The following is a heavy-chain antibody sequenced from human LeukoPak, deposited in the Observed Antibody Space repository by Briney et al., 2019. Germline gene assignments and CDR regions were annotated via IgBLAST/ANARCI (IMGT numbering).Heavy chain of an antibody. D-gene: IGHD6-13*01. CDR2: IYYSGST. CDR1: GGSISSYY. Sequence: PSETLSLTCTVSGGSISSYYWSWIRQPPGKGLEWIGYIYYSGSTNYNPSLKSRVTISVGTSKNQFSLKLSSVTAADTAVYYCATRLGGYSSTIDYWGQGTLVTVSS. CDR3: ATRLGGYSSTIDY. J-gene: IGHJ4*02. V-gene: IGHV4-59*12.